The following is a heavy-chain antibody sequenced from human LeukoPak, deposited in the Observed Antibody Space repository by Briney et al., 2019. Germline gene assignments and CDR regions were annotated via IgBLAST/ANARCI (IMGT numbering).Heavy chain of an antibody. V-gene: IGHV4-34*01. D-gene: IGHD3-9*01. Sequence: SETLSLTCAVYGGSFSGYYWSWIRQPPGKGLEWIGEINHSGSNNYNPSLKSRVTISVDTSKNQFSLKLSSVTAADTAVYYCASSPLYYDILTGTYYYYGMDVWGQGTTVTVSS. J-gene: IGHJ6*02. CDR1: GGSFSGYY. CDR3: ASSPLYYDILTGTYYYYGMDV. CDR2: INHSGSN.